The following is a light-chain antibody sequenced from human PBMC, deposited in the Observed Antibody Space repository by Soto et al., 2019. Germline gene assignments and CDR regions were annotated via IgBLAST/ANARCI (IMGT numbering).Light chain of an antibody. V-gene: IGKV3-15*01. CDR1: QSVSSN. CDR3: QQHNNWPPWT. CDR2: GAS. J-gene: IGKJ1*01. Sequence: EIVMTQSPATLSVSPGERATLSCRASQSVSSNLAWYQQKPGQAPRLLIYGASTRATGIPARFSGSGSGTEFPLPISSLQSEDFAVYYCQQHNNWPPWTFGQGTKVEIK.